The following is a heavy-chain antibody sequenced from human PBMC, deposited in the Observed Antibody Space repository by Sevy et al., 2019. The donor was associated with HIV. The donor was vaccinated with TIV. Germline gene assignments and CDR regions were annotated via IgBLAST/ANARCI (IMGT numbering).Heavy chain of an antibody. Sequence: GGSLRLSCAASGFTFSSYSMNWVRQPPGKGLEWVSSISSSSSYIYYADSVKGRFTISRDNAKKSLYLRMNSLRAEDTAMYYCARGAGWCDYWGQGTLVTVSS. D-gene: IGHD6-19*01. CDR2: ISSSSSYI. CDR3: ARGAGWCDY. CDR1: GFTFSSYS. J-gene: IGHJ4*02. V-gene: IGHV3-21*01.